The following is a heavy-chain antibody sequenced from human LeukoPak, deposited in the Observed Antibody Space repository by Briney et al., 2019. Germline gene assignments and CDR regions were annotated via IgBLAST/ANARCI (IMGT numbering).Heavy chain of an antibody. CDR3: ARTTEGYAGGPGYSYYYYMDV. V-gene: IGHV4-59*01. Sequence: LETLSLTCTVPGGSISSYYWSWIRQPPGKGLEWIGYIHYSGSTHYNPSLKSRVTISVDTSKNQVSLKLRSVTAADTAVYYCARTTEGYAGGPGYSYYYYMDVWGKGTTVTISS. D-gene: IGHD5-12*01. CDR2: IHYSGST. CDR1: GGSISSYY. J-gene: IGHJ6*03.